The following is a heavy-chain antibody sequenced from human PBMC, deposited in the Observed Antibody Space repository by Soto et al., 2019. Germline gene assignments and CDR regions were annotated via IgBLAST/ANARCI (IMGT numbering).Heavy chain of an antibody. CDR2: ISGSGDTT. D-gene: IGHD3-9*01. CDR3: TKVGDILTGYLD. V-gene: IGHV3-23*01. J-gene: IGHJ4*02. CDR1: GFTFSKYD. Sequence: EVQLLESGGGLVQPGGSLRLSCAASGFTFSKYDMSWVRQSPGKGLEWVSGISGSGDTTYYADSVKGRFTISRDNSKNTVYMQMNSLRAEDTAIYYCTKVGDILTGYLDWGQGTLVIVSS.